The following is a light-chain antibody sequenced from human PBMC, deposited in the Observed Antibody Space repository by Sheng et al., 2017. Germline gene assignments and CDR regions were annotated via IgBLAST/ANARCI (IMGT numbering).Light chain of an antibody. J-gene: IGKJ1*01. Sequence: EIVMTQSPATLSVSPGERVTLSCRASQSVGSNLVWYQQKFGQAPRLLIYGASTRATGIPARFSGSGSGTEFTLTISSLQSEDFAVYYCQQYNNWPRTFGQGTKVEIK. V-gene: IGKV3-15*01. CDR1: QSVGSN. CDR2: GAS. CDR3: QQYNNWPRT.